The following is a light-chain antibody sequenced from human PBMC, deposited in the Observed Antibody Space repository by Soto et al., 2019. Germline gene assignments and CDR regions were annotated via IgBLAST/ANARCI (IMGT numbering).Light chain of an antibody. Sequence: EIVLTQSPATLSLSPGERATLSCRASQSVSSYLAWYQQKPGQAPRLLIYDASNRATGIPARFSGGGSGTDFTLTISSLEPEDFAVYYCQQRSNWRTFGQVNKVEIK. J-gene: IGKJ1*01. V-gene: IGKV3-11*01. CDR1: QSVSSY. CDR2: DAS. CDR3: QQRSNWRT.